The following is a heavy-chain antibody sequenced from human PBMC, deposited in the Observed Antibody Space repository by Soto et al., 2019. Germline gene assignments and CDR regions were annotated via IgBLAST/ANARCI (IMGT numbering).Heavy chain of an antibody. D-gene: IGHD5-12*01. CDR3: ARAATIGGYWFDP. J-gene: IGHJ5*02. CDR1: GGSISSYY. CDR2: IYYSGST. Sequence: ETLSLTCTVSGGSISSYYWSWIRQPPGKGLEWIGYIYYSGSTNYNPSLKSRVTISVDTSKNQFSLKLSSVTAADTAVYYCARAATIGGYWFDPWGQGTLVTVSS. V-gene: IGHV4-59*08.